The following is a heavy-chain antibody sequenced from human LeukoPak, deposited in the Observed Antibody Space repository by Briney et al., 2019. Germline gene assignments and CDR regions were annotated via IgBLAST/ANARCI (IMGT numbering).Heavy chain of an antibody. Sequence: SVTLSLTCAVSGYSISSGYYWGWIRQPPGKGLEWIGTIYHNGNTYYNPSLKSRVTISVDTSKNQFSLKLTSVTAADTALYYCTRVRYNYGDSDYWGQGTLVTVSS. CDR1: GYSISSGYY. J-gene: IGHJ4*02. V-gene: IGHV4-38-2*01. CDR2: IYHNGNT. CDR3: TRVRYNYGDSDY. D-gene: IGHD5-18*01.